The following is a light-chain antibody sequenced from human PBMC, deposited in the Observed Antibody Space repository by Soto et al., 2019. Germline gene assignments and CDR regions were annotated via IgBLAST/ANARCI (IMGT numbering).Light chain of an antibody. CDR3: GTWDSSLSAEYV. Sequence: QSVLTQPPSVSAAPGQTVTISCSGSSSNIGNNYVSWYQQLPGTAPKLLIYENNKRPSGIPDRFSGSKSGTSATLGITGLQTGDEADYYCGTWDSSLSAEYVFGTGTKVTVL. J-gene: IGLJ1*01. CDR2: ENN. CDR1: SSNIGNNY. V-gene: IGLV1-51*02.